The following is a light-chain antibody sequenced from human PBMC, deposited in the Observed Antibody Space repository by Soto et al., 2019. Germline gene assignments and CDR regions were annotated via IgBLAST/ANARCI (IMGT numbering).Light chain of an antibody. CDR2: EVT. J-gene: IGLJ1*01. V-gene: IGLV2-14*01. CDR3: SSYTSSGTLYV. Sequence: QSVLTQPASVSGSPGQSITISCTGTSSDIGGYKYVSWYQQHPGKAPKLMIYEVTYRPSGVSDRFSGSKSGNTASLTVSGPQAEDEADYYCSSYTSSGTLYVFGTGTKVTVL. CDR1: SSDIGGYKY.